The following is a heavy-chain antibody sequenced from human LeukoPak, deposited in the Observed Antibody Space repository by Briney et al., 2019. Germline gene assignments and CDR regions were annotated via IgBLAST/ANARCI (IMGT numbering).Heavy chain of an antibody. V-gene: IGHV1-8*01. J-gene: IGHJ6*03. CDR3: ARAIESGGYYDTYYYYYMDV. Sequence: GASVKVSCKASGYTFTSYDINWVRQATGQGLEWMGWMNPNRGNTGYAQKFQGRVTMTRNTSISTAYMELSRLRSEDTAVYYCARAIESGGYYDTYYYYYMDVWGKGTTVTISS. CDR2: MNPNRGNT. D-gene: IGHD1-26*01. CDR1: GYTFTSYD.